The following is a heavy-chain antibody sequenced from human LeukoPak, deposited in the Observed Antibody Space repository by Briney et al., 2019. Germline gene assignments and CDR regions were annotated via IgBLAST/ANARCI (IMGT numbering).Heavy chain of an antibody. D-gene: IGHD5-18*01. CDR3: ARGRQRGYSYGYSY. CDR2: IYYSGST. V-gene: IGHV4-59*01. J-gene: IGHJ4*02. CDR1: GGSISSYY. Sequence: TSSETLSLTCTVSGGSISSYYWSWIRQPPGKGLEWIGYIYYSGSTNYNPSLKSRVTISVDTSKNQFSLKLSSVTAADTAVYYCARGRQRGYSYGYSYWGRGTLVTVSS.